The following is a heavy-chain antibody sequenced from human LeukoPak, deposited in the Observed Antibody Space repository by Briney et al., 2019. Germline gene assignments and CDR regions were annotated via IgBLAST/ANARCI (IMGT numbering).Heavy chain of an antibody. CDR2: IKQDGSEK. V-gene: IGHV3-7*01. Sequence: GGSLRLSCAASGFTFSSYWMSWVRQAPGKGLEWVANIKQDGSEKYYVDSVKGRFTISRDNAKNSLYLQMNSLRAEDTAVYYCARDGLYYDILTGYYRLLDYWGQGTLVTVSS. CDR1: GFTFSSYW. J-gene: IGHJ4*02. CDR3: ARDGLYYDILTGYYRLLDY. D-gene: IGHD3-9*01.